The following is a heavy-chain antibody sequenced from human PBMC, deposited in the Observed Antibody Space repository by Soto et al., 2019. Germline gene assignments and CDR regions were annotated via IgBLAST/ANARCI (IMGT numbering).Heavy chain of an antibody. CDR1: GGSISNYY. CDR3: AKLPWAGYGGIFDP. Sequence: QVQLQESGPGLVKPSETLSLTCTVSGGSISNYYWTWIRQPPGKGLEWIGYIYYSGSTNYNPSLQGRVTKSLATSKYQFSLRLSSVTAADTAVYYCAKLPWAGYGGIFDPWGQGTLVTVSS. CDR2: IYYSGST. J-gene: IGHJ5*02. D-gene: IGHD4-17*01. V-gene: IGHV4-59*01.